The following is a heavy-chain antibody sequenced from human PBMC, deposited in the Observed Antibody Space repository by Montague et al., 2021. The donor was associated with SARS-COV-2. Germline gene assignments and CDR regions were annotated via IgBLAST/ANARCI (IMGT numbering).Heavy chain of an antibody. CDR2: VKGDGSGT. D-gene: IGHD3-10*01. V-gene: IGHV3-74*01. J-gene: IGHJ4*02. CDR1: GFPFYNYW. Sequence: SLRLSCATSGFPFYNYWLHWVRQAPGKGLVWIARVKGDGSGTEYADSVKGRFTISGDNAKNILFLQMNNLRVEDTAVYYCTKDREMIHWGQGTSVTVSS. CDR3: TKDREMIH.